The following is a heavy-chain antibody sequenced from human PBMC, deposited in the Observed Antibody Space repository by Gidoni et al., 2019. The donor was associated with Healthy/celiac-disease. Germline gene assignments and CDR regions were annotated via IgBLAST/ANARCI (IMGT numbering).Heavy chain of an antibody. J-gene: IGHJ4*02. V-gene: IGHV3-30-3*01. Sequence: VQLVASGGGVGQPGRSLSFSCAASGFTFSSYPRHWVRQAPGKGLEWVAVISFDGSKEYYADSVKGRFTISRDNSKNTLYLQMNSLRGEDTAVYYCAREDYYFDYWGQGTLVTVSS. CDR3: AREDYYFDY. CDR1: GFTFSSYP. CDR2: ISFDGSKE.